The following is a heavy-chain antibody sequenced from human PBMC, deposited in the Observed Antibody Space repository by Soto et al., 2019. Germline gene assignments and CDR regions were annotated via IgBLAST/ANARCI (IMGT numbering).Heavy chain of an antibody. V-gene: IGHV4-34*01. CDR1: GGSFSGYY. Sequence: SETLSLTCAVYGGSFSGYYWSWIRQPPGKGLEWIGEINHSGSTNYNPSLKSRFTISVDTSKNQFSLKLSSVTAADTAVYYCARADYDGNHYYYYYGMDVWGQGTTVTVSS. CDR3: ARADYDGNHYYYYYGMDV. J-gene: IGHJ6*02. D-gene: IGHD4-17*01. CDR2: INHSGST.